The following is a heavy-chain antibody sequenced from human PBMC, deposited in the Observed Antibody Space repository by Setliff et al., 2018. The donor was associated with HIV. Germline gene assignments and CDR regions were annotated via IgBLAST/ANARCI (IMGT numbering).Heavy chain of an antibody. Sequence: GASVKVSCKASGYTFTSYGISWVRQAPGQGLEWMGWISTYKGNTKYEQKFQGRVTMTRKTSISTAYMELRSLRSDDTAVYYCARGYCSSTSCYGIYYFDNWGQGTPVTVSS. J-gene: IGHJ4*02. CDR2: ISTYKGNT. D-gene: IGHD2-2*01. CDR1: GYTFTSYG. V-gene: IGHV1-18*04. CDR3: ARGYCSSTSCYGIYYFDN.